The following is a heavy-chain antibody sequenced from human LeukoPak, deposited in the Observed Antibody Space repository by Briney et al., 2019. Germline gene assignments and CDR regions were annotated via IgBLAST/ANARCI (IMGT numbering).Heavy chain of an antibody. J-gene: IGHJ4*02. D-gene: IGHD1-14*01. Sequence: GGSLRLSCAASGFTFSNYMMHWVRHAPGKGLDWVAVILEDGSIQYYADSVKGRFTISRDNSKNTLFLQMNSLRGEDTAMYYCARVQGGGFRTADYWGQGTLVTVSS. CDR3: ARVQGGGFRTADY. CDR1: GFTFSNYM. CDR2: ILEDGSIQ. V-gene: IGHV3-30*04.